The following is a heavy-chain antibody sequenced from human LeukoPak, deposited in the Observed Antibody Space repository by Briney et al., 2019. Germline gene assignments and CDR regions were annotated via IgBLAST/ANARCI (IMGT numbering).Heavy chain of an antibody. J-gene: IGHJ5*02. D-gene: IGHD6-13*01. CDR3: ARDLGRELQLVNP. CDR1: GYTFTGYY. Sequence: GASVKVSCKASGYTFTGYYMHWVRQAPGQGLEWMGWINPNSGDTNYAQKFQGRVTMTRDTSISTAYMELSRLRSDDTAVYYCARDLGRELQLVNPWGQGTLVTVSS. CDR2: INPNSGDT. V-gene: IGHV1-2*02.